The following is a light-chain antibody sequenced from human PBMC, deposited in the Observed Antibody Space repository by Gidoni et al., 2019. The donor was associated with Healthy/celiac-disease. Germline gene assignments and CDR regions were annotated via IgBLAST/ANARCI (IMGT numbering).Light chain of an antibody. CDR2: AAS. CDR1: QSISSY. J-gene: IGKJ1*01. Sequence: IQMTQSPSSLAASVGDRVTITCRASQSISSYLNWYQQKPGKAPKLLIDAASSLQSGVPSRFSGSGSGTDFTLTISSLQPEDFATYYCQQSYSTPTFGQGTKVEIK. CDR3: QQSYSTPT. V-gene: IGKV1-39*01.